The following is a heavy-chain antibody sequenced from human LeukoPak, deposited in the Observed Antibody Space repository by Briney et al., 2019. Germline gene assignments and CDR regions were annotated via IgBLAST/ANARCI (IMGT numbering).Heavy chain of an antibody. CDR1: GYTFTGYY. V-gene: IGHV1-2*02. CDR3: VRGWEHDILSGYYPSTDY. CDR2: INPNSGGT. Sequence: GASLKVSCKTSGYTFTGYYMQRVRQAPGQGLEWMASINPNSGGTNYAQKFQGRVTMNRDTSISIAYMELSRLRSSVTAVCYCVRGWEHDILSGYYPSTDYLVPGTLVIDSS. J-gene: IGHJ4*01. D-gene: IGHD3-9*01.